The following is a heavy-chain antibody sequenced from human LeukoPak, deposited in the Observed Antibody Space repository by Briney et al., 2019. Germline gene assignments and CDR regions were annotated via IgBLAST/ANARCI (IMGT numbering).Heavy chain of an antibody. CDR3: ARRVVVPAAPYYFDY. CDR1: GFIFSSYW. Sequence: PGGSLRISCAASGFIFSSYWMHRVRQAPGKGLVWVSRINSDGSSTSYADSVKGRFTISRDNAKNTLYLQMNSLRAEDTAVYYCARRVVVPAAPYYFDYWGQGTLVTVSS. CDR2: INSDGSST. D-gene: IGHD2-2*01. V-gene: IGHV3-74*01. J-gene: IGHJ4*02.